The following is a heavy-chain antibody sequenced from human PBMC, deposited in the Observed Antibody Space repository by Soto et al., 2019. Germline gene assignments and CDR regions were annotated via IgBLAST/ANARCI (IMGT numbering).Heavy chain of an antibody. CDR1: GFTFSSYS. CDR3: ARASGRPGPGFDP. V-gene: IGHV3-21*01. D-gene: IGHD3-10*01. CDR2: ISSSSSYI. J-gene: IGHJ5*02. Sequence: PVGSLRLSCAASGFTFSSYSMNWVRQAPGKGLEWVSSISSSSSYIYYADSVKGRFTISRDNAKNSLYLQMNSLRAEDTAVYYCARASGRPGPGFDPWGQGTLVTVSS.